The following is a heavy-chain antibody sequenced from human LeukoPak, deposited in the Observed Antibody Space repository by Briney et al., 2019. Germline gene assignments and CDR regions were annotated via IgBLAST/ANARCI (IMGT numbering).Heavy chain of an antibody. CDR1: GGTFSSYA. Sequence: VASVKVSCKASGGTFSSYAISWVRQAPGQGLEWMGGIIPIFGTANYAQKFQGRVTITADESTSTAYMELSSLRSEDTAVYYCAIRTFSGPDYWGQGTLVTVSS. V-gene: IGHV1-69*13. J-gene: IGHJ4*02. CDR3: AIRTFSGPDY. CDR2: IIPIFGTA. D-gene: IGHD6-19*01.